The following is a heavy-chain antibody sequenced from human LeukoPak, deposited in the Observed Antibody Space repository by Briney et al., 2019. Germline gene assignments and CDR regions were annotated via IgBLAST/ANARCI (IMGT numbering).Heavy chain of an antibody. D-gene: IGHD2-2*01. CDR1: GYTFTSYD. V-gene: IGHV1-8*03. J-gene: IGHJ5*02. Sequence: ASVKVSCKASGYTFTSYDINWVRQATGQGLEWMGWMNPNSGNTGYAQKFQGRVTITRNTSISTAYMELSSLRSEDTAVYYCARSFVVVPAAKYLGFAPGGQEPLVTVPS. CDR2: MNPNSGNT. CDR3: ARSFVVVPAAKYLGFAP.